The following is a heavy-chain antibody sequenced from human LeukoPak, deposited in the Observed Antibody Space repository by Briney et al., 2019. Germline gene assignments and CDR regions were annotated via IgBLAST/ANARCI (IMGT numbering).Heavy chain of an antibody. V-gene: IGHV3-23*01. CDR3: AKDLKRLLWFGELDWFNP. J-gene: IGHJ5*02. CDR2: ISGSGGST. Sequence: GGSLRLSCAASGFTFSSYGMSWVRQAPGKGLEWVSAISGSGGSTYYADSVKGRFTISRGNSKNTLYLQMNSLRAEDTAVYYCAKDLKRLLWFGELDWFNPWGQGTLVTVSS. CDR1: GFTFSSYG. D-gene: IGHD3-10*01.